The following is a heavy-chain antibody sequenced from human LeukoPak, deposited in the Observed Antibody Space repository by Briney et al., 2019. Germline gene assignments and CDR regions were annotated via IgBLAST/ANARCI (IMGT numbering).Heavy chain of an antibody. D-gene: IGHD2-15*01. CDR1: GFTFSSYA. J-gene: IGHJ4*02. V-gene: IGHV3-30*04. CDR3: ASSSPRRGGSCFY. CDR2: ISYDGSNK. Sequence: GGSLRLSCAASGFTFSSYAMHWVRQAPGKGLEWVAVISYDGSNKYYADSVKGRFTISRDNSKNTLYLQMNSLRAEDTAVYYCASSSPRRGGSCFYWGRGTLVTVSS.